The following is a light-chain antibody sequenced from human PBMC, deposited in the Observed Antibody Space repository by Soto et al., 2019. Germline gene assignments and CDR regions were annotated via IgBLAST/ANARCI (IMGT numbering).Light chain of an antibody. J-gene: IGKJ1*01. Sequence: EIVLTQSPGTLSLSAGERVTLSCRASQSISSSYLAWYQQKPGQAPRRLFYGASSRATGVPDRFSGSGSGTDFILPISRLEPDDFAVYYCQQYGRSPWTFGQGTKVDIK. CDR1: QSISSSY. CDR3: QQYGRSPWT. CDR2: GAS. V-gene: IGKV3-20*01.